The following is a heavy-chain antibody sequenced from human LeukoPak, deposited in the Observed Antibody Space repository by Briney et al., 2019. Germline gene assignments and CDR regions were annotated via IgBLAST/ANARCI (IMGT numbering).Heavy chain of an antibody. CDR3: AKDPPGSRIIMAAFDF. J-gene: IGHJ4*02. CDR2: ISGNGGGT. Sequence: GGSLRLSCAASGFTFRTYAMAWVRQAPGKGLEWVSGISGNGGGTYYADSVKGRFTISRDNSKNTLYRQMNSLSAEDTAVYYCAKDPPGSRIIMAAFDFWGQGTLVTVSS. D-gene: IGHD3-10*01. V-gene: IGHV3-23*01. CDR1: GFTFRTYA.